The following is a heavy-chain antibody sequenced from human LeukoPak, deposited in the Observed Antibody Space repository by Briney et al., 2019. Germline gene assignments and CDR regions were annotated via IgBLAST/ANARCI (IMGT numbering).Heavy chain of an antibody. CDR3: ARGGTGYCGTSSCYFDY. Sequence: SETLSLTCTVSGGSISTHYWSWIRQSAGKGLEWIGRIYISGSTDYNPSLKSRVTMSVDTSKNQFSLKLSPVTAADTAVYYCARGGTGYCGTSSCYFDYWGQGTLVTVSS. CDR2: IYISGST. CDR1: GGSISTHY. V-gene: IGHV4-4*07. J-gene: IGHJ4*02. D-gene: IGHD2-2*01.